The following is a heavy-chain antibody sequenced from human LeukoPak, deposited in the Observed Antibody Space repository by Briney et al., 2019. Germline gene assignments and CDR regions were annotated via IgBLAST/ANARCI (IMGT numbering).Heavy chain of an antibody. CDR3: ARRNDFGI. J-gene: IGHJ3*02. Sequence: SETLSLTCTVSGGSISGDHWNWIRQPPGKGLEWIGYIYSSGNTNYNPSLKSRVTISVDMSKNQFSLKLGSVTAADTAVYYCARRNDFGIWGQGTMVTVST. V-gene: IGHV4-59*08. CDR1: GGSISGDH. CDR2: IYSSGNT.